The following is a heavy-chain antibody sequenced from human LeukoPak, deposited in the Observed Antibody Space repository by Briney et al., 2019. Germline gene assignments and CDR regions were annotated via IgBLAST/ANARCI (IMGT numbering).Heavy chain of an antibody. J-gene: IGHJ4*02. CDR3: AKCASRVVVAATDY. Sequence: PGGSLRLSCAASGFTFSSYAMSWVRQAPGKGMEWVSAISGSGGSTYYAYSVKGRFTISRDNSKNTLYLQMNSLRAEDTAVYYCAKCASRVVVAATDYWGQGTLVTVSS. CDR2: ISGSGGST. V-gene: IGHV3-23*01. CDR1: GFTFSSYA. D-gene: IGHD2-15*01.